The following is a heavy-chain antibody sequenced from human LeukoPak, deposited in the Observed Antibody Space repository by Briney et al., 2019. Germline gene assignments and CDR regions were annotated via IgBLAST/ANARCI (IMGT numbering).Heavy chain of an antibody. J-gene: IGHJ5*02. CDR2: ISHRGST. D-gene: IGHD3-16*01. Sequence: SETLSLTCTVSGDSINSDYWNWLRQPPGKALEWIGYISHRGSTKYNLSLKSRVTMSVDTSKNQFSLKLDSVIAADTTMYYCARGFEGVAGWFDPWGQGTLVTVSS. V-gene: IGHV4-59*01. CDR1: GDSINSDY. CDR3: ARGFEGVAGWFDP.